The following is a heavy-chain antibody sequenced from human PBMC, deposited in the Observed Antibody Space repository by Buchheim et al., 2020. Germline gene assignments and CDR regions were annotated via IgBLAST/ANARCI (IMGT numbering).Heavy chain of an antibody. CDR2: GRNRANSYTA. Sequence: EMQVVQSGGGLVQPGGSLRLPCAASGFTLSDHYMDWVRQAPGKGLEWVGRGRNRANSYTAEYAASVKGRFSISRDDTGNSLYLQMNSLKSEDTAVYYCTRGGWPAVGYYYPMDVWGQGTT. J-gene: IGHJ6*02. CDR3: TRGGWPAVGYYYPMDV. CDR1: GFTLSDHY. D-gene: IGHD6-19*01. V-gene: IGHV3-72*01.